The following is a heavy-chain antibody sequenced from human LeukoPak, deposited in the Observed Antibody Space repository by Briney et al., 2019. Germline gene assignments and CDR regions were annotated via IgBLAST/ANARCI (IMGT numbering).Heavy chain of an antibody. D-gene: IGHD3-16*01. CDR1: GGSISSYY. Sequence: PSETLSLTCTVSGGSISSYYWSWIRQPPGKGLEWIGYIYYSGSTNYNPSLKSRVTISVDTSKNQFSLKMSSVTAADTAVYYCASSMITWGGFISNWFDPWGQGTLVTVSS. J-gene: IGHJ5*02. V-gene: IGHV4-59*08. CDR3: ASSMITWGGFISNWFDP. CDR2: IYYSGST.